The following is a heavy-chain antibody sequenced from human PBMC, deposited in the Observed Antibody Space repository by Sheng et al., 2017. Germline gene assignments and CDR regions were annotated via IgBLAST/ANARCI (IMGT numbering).Heavy chain of an antibody. CDR3: AGSYYGSGRNYY. CDR1: GFIFSNYG. D-gene: IGHD3-10*01. J-gene: IGHJ4*02. Sequence: QVQLVESGGGAVQPGRSLRLSCAASGFIFSNYGMNWVRQAPGKGLEWLAVLAHDGSNKYYADSVKGRFTISRDNSKNTLYLQMNSLRVEDTAVYYCAGSYYGSGRNYYWGPGNAGHRSPQ. CDR2: LAHDGSNK. V-gene: IGHV3-30*03.